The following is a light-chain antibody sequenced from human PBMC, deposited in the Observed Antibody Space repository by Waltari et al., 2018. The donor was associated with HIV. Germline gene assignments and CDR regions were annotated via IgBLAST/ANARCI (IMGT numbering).Light chain of an antibody. V-gene: IGLV1-44*01. CDR2: SNN. CDR3: AAWDDTLNGL. J-gene: IGLJ2*01. Sequence: QSVLTQPPSASGTPGQNVTISCSGNTSNIGTNIVNWYQQFPGAAPKLLIYSNNHRPSGFPARFSGSKSGTSASLAISGLQSEDEADYFCAAWDDTLNGLFGGGTKLTVL. CDR1: TSNIGTNI.